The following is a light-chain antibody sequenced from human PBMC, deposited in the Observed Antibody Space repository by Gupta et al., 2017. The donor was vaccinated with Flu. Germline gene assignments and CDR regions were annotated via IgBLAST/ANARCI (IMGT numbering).Light chain of an antibody. V-gene: IGLV2-14*01. CDR1: SSDVGGYNY. Sequence: QSALTQPASVSGSPGQSITISCIGTSSDVGGYNYVSWYQQHPGKAPKLIIYEVSNRPSGVSNRFSGSKSGNTASLTISGLQAEEEADYYCSSYTSSSTLKGVFGGGTKLTVL. CDR3: SSYTSSSTLKGV. CDR2: EVS. J-gene: IGLJ3*02.